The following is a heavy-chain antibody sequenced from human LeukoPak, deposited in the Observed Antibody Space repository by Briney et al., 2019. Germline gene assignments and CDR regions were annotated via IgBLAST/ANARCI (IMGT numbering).Heavy chain of an antibody. V-gene: IGHV4-34*01. CDR1: GGSFSGYY. CDR2: INHSGRT. D-gene: IGHD3-10*01. CDR3: ARGRATMVRGVSRPFDY. J-gene: IGHJ4*02. Sequence: SETLSLTCAVYGGSFSGYYWSWIRQPPGKGLEWIGEINHSGRTNYNPSLKSRVTISVDTSKNQFSLKLSSVTAADTAVYYCARGRATMVRGVSRPFDYWGQGTLVTVSS.